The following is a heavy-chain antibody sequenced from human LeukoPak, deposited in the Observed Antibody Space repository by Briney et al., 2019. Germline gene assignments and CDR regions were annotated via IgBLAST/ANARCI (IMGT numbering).Heavy chain of an antibody. CDR2: INPNSGGA. D-gene: IGHD5-12*01. CDR1: GYTFTSYA. CDR3: ARLVDIVATIWGDFDY. V-gene: IGHV1-2*02. Sequence: ASVKVSCKASGYTFTSYAMNWVRQAPGQGLEWMGWINPNSGGANYAQKFQGRVTMTRDTSISTAYMELSRLRSDDTAVYYCARLVDIVATIWGDFDYWGQGTLVTVSS. J-gene: IGHJ4*02.